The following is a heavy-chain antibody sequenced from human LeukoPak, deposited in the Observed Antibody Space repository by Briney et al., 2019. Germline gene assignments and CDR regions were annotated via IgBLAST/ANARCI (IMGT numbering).Heavy chain of an antibody. CDR3: ARDKGITMVRGVPPYYYYYGMDV. Sequence: PSETLSLTCNVSGDAVINNHYYWGWIRQSPGKGLEWIANIFYSGALFSRGDTYYNPSLKSRVTISVDTSKNQFSLKVRSVTAADTAVYYCARDKGITMVRGVPPYYYYYGMDVWGQGTTVTVSS. D-gene: IGHD3-10*01. CDR2: IFYSGALFSRGDT. J-gene: IGHJ6*02. V-gene: IGHV4-61*01. CDR1: GDAVINNHYY.